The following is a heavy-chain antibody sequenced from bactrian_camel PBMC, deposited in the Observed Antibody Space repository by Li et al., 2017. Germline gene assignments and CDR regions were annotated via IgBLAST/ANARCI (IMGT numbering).Heavy chain of an antibody. CDR1: GFTFSTAA. CDR2: SNGVLSGNTT. J-gene: IGHJ4*01. V-gene: IGHV3S40*01. CDR3: VDREYDRGD. Sequence: QLVESGGALVQPGGSLRLSCATSGFTFSTAAMSWVRQAPGKGLEWVSGSNGVLSGNTTYYADSVKGRFTISRDNAKNTVYLQMNSLKSEDTAMYYCVDREYDRGDWGQGTQVTVS. D-gene: IGHD6*01.